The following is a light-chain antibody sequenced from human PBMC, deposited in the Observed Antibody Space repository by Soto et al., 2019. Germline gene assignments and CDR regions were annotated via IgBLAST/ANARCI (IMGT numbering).Light chain of an antibody. CDR1: QSISTW. CDR3: QQYSSFSRT. V-gene: IGKV1-5*01. CDR2: DAS. J-gene: IGKJ1*01. Sequence: DIQMTQSPSTLSASVGDRVTITCRASQSISTWLAWYQQNPGKAPKLLIYDASTLQSGVPSRFSGSGSGTEFTLTIRSLQPDDFATYYCQQYSSFSRTFGQGTKVDIK.